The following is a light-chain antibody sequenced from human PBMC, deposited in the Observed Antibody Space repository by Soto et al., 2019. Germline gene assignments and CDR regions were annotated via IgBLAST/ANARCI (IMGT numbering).Light chain of an antibody. V-gene: IGKV1-39*01. CDR3: QQANTFPYT. Sequence: DIQMTQSPSSLSASVGDRVTITCRTSQSIRSSLNWYQQKPGKAPNLLIYAASRLQSGVPSRFSGSGSGTDFTLTISSLQPEDFATYYCQQANTFPYTFGQGTKLEIK. CDR2: AAS. CDR1: QSIRSS. J-gene: IGKJ2*01.